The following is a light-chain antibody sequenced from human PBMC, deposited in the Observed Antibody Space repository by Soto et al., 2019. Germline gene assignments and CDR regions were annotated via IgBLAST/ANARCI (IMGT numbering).Light chain of an antibody. J-gene: IGLJ1*01. V-gene: IGLV2-14*01. Sequence: QSALTQPASVSGSPGQSITLSWTGTSSDVGGYNYVSWYQQHPGKAPKLMIYEVSNRPSGVSNRFSGSKSGNTASLTISGLQAEDEADYYCSSYTSIITLYVFGSGTKVTVL. CDR1: SSDVGGYNY. CDR3: SSYTSIITLYV. CDR2: EVS.